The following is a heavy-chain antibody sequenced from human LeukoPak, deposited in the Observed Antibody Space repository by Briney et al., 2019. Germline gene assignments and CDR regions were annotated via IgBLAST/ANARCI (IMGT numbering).Heavy chain of an antibody. D-gene: IGHD6-19*01. J-gene: IGHJ4*02. CDR1: GFTFKNYW. V-gene: IGHV3-7*01. Sequence: GGSLRLSCEASGFTFKNYWMSWVRQAPGKGLEWVANITPDGNDKYYVDSLKGRFTISRDNTKNSLYLQLNSLRTEDTAVYYCVPGGLAVSGIDYWGQGALVTVSS. CDR2: ITPDGNDK. CDR3: VPGGLAVSGIDY.